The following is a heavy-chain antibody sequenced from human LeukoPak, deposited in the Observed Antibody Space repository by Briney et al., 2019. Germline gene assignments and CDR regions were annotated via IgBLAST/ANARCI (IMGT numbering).Heavy chain of an antibody. Sequence: GGSLRLSCAASGFTFSSYAMSWVRQAPGKGLEWVSAISGSGGSTYYADSVKGRFTISRDNSKNTLYLQMNSPRAEDTAVYYCAKVPYCSGGSCYYYYGMDVWGQGTTVTVSS. D-gene: IGHD2-15*01. CDR3: AKVPYCSGGSCYYYYGMDV. J-gene: IGHJ6*02. V-gene: IGHV3-23*01. CDR2: ISGSGGST. CDR1: GFTFSSYA.